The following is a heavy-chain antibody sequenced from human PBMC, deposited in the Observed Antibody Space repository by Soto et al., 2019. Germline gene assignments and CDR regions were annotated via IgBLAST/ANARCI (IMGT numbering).Heavy chain of an antibody. J-gene: IGHJ4*02. Sequence: SETLSLTCAVSGYSISSDYYWGWIRQPPGKGLEWVASKYHSGSTYYNPSLKSRVTISVDTSKNQLSLKLSSVTAADTAVYYCARGVLGATTYFDYWGQGTLVTVSS. CDR2: KYHSGST. CDR1: GYSISSDYY. V-gene: IGHV4-38-2*01. D-gene: IGHD1-26*01. CDR3: ARGVLGATTYFDY.